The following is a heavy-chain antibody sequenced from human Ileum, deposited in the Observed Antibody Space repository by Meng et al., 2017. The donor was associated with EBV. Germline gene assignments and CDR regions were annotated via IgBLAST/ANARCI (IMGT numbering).Heavy chain of an antibody. CDR1: GGSISRRDW. J-gene: IGHJ4*02. CDR2: TSHSGST. CDR3: ASSDYYRSDY. Sequence: QVQRQGSGPGLVKPSEPLSLTCAVSGGSISRRDWWSWVRQPPGKGLEWIGETSHSGSTNYSPSLKSRVTISLDKSKNQLSLKLNSVTAADTAVYYCASSDYYRSDYWGQGTLVTVSS. V-gene: IGHV4-4*02. D-gene: IGHD3-22*01.